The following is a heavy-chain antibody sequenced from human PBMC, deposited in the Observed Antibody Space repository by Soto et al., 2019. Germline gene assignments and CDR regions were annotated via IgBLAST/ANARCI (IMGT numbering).Heavy chain of an antibody. V-gene: IGHV3-30-3*01. CDR2: ISYDGSNK. CDR3: ARERYYDSDAFDI. Sequence: PGGSLRLSCAASGFTFSSYAMHWVRQAPGKGLEWVAVISYDGSNKYYADSVKGRFTISRDNSKNTLYLQMNSLRAEDTAVYYCARERYYDSDAFDIWGQGTMVTVSS. J-gene: IGHJ3*02. D-gene: IGHD3-22*01. CDR1: GFTFSSYA.